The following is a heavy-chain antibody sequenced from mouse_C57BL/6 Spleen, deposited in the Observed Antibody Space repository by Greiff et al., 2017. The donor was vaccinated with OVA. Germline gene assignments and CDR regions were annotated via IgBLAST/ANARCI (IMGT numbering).Heavy chain of an antibody. CDR1: GYAFSSSW. CDR3: ARGAGTGGFAY. Sequence: QVQLKESGPELVKPGASVKISCKASGYAFSSSWMNWVKQRPGKGLEWIGRIYPGDGDTNYNGKFKGKATLTADKSSSTAYMQLSSLTSEDSAVYFCARGAGTGGFAYWGQGTLVTVSA. CDR2: IYPGDGDT. J-gene: IGHJ3*01. D-gene: IGHD4-1*01. V-gene: IGHV1-82*01.